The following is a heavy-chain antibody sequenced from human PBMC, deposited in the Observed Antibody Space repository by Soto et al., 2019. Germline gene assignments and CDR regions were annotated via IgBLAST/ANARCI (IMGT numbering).Heavy chain of an antibody. CDR2: TYAYNRDNT. V-gene: IGHV4-30-4*01. CDR1: GGSINGGDFH. J-gene: IGHJ4*02. CDR3: ARVLYGGAGL. D-gene: IGHD4-17*01. Sequence: QVQLQESGPGLVKASQTLSLTCTVSGGSINGGDFHWTWIRQPPGKGLAWVGSTYAYNRDNTYYSPSRYSRVFISADTSKSQFSLRLTAVTAADTAVYYCARVLYGGAGLWGQGTLVTVSS.